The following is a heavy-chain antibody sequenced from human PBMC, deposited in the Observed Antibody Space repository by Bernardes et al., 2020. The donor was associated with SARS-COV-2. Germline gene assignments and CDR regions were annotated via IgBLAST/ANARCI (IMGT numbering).Heavy chain of an antibody. CDR2: IWHDGSTT. D-gene: IGHD3-10*01. V-gene: IGHV3-33*01. CDR3: ARERVRAYYGSGTYNPNY. J-gene: IGHJ4*02. CDR1: GFTFSDFG. Sequence: GCSLRLSCEASGFTFSDFGMHWVRQAPGKGLEWVTFIWHDGSTTYYADSVKGRFTISRDNSRNTVYLQMNTLRAEDSALYFCARERVRAYYGSGTYNPNYWGQGTLVTVSS.